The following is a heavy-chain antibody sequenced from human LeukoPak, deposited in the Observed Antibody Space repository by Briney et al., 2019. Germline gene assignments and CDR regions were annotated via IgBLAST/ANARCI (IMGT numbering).Heavy chain of an antibody. CDR1: GGTFSSYA. D-gene: IGHD6-19*01. V-gene: IGHV1-69*01. Sequence: SVKFSCKASGGTFSSYAISWVRQAPGQGLEWMGGIIPIFGTANYAQKFQGRVTITADESTGTAYMELSSLRSEDTAVYYCARVKAVAVTDWYFDLWGRGTLVTVSS. CDR3: ARVKAVAVTDWYFDL. CDR2: IIPIFGTA. J-gene: IGHJ2*01.